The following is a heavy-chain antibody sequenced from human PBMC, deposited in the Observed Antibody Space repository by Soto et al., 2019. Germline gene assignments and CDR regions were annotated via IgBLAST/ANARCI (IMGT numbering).Heavy chain of an antibody. D-gene: IGHD2-8*01. Sequence: EVQLVESGGGLVKPGGSLRLSCVASGFTFSGYSINWVRQAPGKGLEWVSYISGPSIYIYYADSVKGRFTISRDNAKSAVYLQMNSLRAEDPAVYYCARGLRNGFNVWGQGTTVSVSS. V-gene: IGHV3-21*01. CDR3: ARGLRNGFNV. CDR1: GFTFSGYS. J-gene: IGHJ6*02. CDR2: ISGPSIYI.